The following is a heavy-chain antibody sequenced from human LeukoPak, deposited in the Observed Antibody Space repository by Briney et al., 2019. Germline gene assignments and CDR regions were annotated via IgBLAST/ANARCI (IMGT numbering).Heavy chain of an antibody. CDR1: GFSFSTYY. D-gene: IGHD3-10*01. CDR2: IKRDGSKI. J-gene: IGHJ4*02. Sequence: GGSLRLSCAASGFSFSTYYVNWVRQAPGKGLEWVANIKRDGSKIYYVDSVKGRFTISGDNDKNSLYLQMNSLRAEDTAVYYCTRDSQGSGIYSVDYWGQGTLVTVSS. CDR3: TRDSQGSGIYSVDY. V-gene: IGHV3-7*05.